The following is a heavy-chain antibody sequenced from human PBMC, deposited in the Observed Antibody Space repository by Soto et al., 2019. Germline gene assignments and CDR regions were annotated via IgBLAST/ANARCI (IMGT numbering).Heavy chain of an antibody. CDR1: GFTFSSYW. V-gene: IGHV3-74*01. Sequence: EEQLVESGGGLVQPGGSLRLSCAASGFTFSSYWMHWVRQTPGKGLVWVSRINPSGSITTYADSVKGRFTISRDNAKNTLYLQMNSLRGDDTAVYYFVRIPTGKYGVWNYWGQGTLVTVSS. D-gene: IGHD2-8*01. CDR2: INPSGSIT. CDR3: VRIPTGKYGVWNY. J-gene: IGHJ4*02.